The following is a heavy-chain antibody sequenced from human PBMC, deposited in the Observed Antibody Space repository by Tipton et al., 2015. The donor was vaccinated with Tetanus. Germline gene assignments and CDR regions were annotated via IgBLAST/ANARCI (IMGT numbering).Heavy chain of an antibody. D-gene: IGHD3-16*01. V-gene: IGHV4-34*01. CDR3: ARVGAWTIPRDAVKRGSFWYFDL. J-gene: IGHJ2*01. Sequence: TLSLTCAVYGGSFSGYYWTWIRQPPVKGLEWIGEINPSGSTNYNPSLQSRATIRLDTAKKHFSLRLRSVTAADTAVYYCARVGAWTIPRDAVKRGSFWYFDLWGRGSLVTVSS. CDR1: GGSFSGYY. CDR2: INPSGST.